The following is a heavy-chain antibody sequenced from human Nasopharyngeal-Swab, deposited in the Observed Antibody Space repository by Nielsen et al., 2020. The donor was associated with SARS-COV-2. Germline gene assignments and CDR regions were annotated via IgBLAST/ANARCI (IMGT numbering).Heavy chain of an antibody. V-gene: IGHV4-34*01. J-gene: IGHJ4*02. CDR2: INHSGST. Sequence: WIRQPPGKGLEWIGEINHSGSTNYNPSLKSRVTISVDTSKNQFSLKLTSVTAADTAVYYCARAEPSGGWYYYDSSGYYYGYWGQGTLVTGLL. CDR3: ARAEPSGGWYYYDSSGYYYGY. D-gene: IGHD3-22*01.